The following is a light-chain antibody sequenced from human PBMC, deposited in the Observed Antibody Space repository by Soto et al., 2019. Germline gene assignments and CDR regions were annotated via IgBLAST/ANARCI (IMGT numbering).Light chain of an antibody. CDR1: HNILYSTNNKNY. CDR3: QPYYFTPS. V-gene: IGKV4-1*01. Sequence: DIVMTQSPDSLAVSLGERATINCKSSHNILYSTNNKNYLAWYQQKPGQPPKLLIYWASTRESGVPDRFSGSGSGTDFTLSISNLQAEDVAIYYCQPYYFTPSFGGGTKVEIK. CDR2: WAS. J-gene: IGKJ4*01.